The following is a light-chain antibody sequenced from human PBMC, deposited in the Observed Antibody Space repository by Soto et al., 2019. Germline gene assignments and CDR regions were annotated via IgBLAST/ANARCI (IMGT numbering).Light chain of an antibody. J-gene: IGKJ5*01. CDR1: QSVSSS. CDR2: DAS. V-gene: IGKV3-11*01. CDR3: QQRSKWPIT. Sequence: EIVMTQSPATLSVSPGERAPLSCRASQSVSSSLAWYQQKPGQAPRLFIYDASSRATGIPARFSGSGSGTDFTLTISSLEPEDFAVYYCQQRSKWPITFGQGTRLEIK.